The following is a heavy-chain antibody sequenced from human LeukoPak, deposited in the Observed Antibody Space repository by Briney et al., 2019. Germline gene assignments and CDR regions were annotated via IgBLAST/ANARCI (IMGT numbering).Heavy chain of an antibody. CDR1: GFTFTNYA. J-gene: IGHJ4*02. D-gene: IGHD1-1*01. CDR2: ISKSGDIT. V-gene: IGHV3-23*01. Sequence: GGSLRLSCAAPGFTFTNYAMTWVRQAPGKGLEWISGISKSGDITFYADSVKGRFTISRDTSKSAVYLQMNNLRAEDTAIYYCAKDASTTNNFYFFDYWGQGALATVSS. CDR3: AKDASTTNNFYFFDY.